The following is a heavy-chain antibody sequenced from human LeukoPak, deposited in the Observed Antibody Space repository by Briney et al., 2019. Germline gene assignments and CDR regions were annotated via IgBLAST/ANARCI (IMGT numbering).Heavy chain of an antibody. CDR2: IYHAENT. CDR1: GGAISSNVW. CDR3: ARRITGILAPFDH. Sequence: PSETLSLTCAVSGGAISSNVWWSWVRQPPGKGLEWIGEIYHAENTNYNPSLKSRVNISVDKSKNQFSLKLTSVTAADTAAYYCARRITGILAPFDHWGQGTLVTVSS. J-gene: IGHJ4*02. V-gene: IGHV4-4*02. D-gene: IGHD1-20*01.